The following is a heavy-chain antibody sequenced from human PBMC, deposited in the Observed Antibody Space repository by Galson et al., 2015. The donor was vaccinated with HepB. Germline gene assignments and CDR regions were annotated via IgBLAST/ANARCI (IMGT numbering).Heavy chain of an antibody. J-gene: IGHJ6*02. V-gene: IGHV1-2*05. CDR3: AREGNDFWSGYYLHYYGMDV. D-gene: IGHD3-3*01. CDR1: GYTFTGYY. CDR2: INPNSGGT. Sequence: SVKVSCKASGYTFTGYYMHWVRQAPGQGLEWMGRINPNSGGTNYAQKLQGRVTMTRDTSISTAYMELSRLRSDDTVVYYCAREGNDFWSGYYLHYYGMDVWGQGTTVTVSS.